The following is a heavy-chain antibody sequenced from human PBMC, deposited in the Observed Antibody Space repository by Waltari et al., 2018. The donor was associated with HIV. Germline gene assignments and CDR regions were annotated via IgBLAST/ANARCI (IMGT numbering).Heavy chain of an antibody. CDR2: IYHSGST. J-gene: IGHJ4*02. Sequence: QVQLQESGPGLVKPSETLSLTCAVSGYSISSGYYWGWIRPPPGKGLAWIGSIYHSGSTYYNPSLKGRVTISVDTSKNQFPLKLSSVTAADTAVYYCARDPSMYYYDSSGYLDYWGQGTLVTVSS. CDR3: ARDPSMYYYDSSGYLDY. D-gene: IGHD3-22*01. V-gene: IGHV4-38-2*02. CDR1: GYSISSGYY.